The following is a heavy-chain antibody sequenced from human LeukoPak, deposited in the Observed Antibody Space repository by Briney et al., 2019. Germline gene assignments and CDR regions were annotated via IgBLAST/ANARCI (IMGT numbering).Heavy chain of an antibody. V-gene: IGHV3-74*01. J-gene: IGHJ4*02. CDR1: GFTFDDYA. CDR3: AIRPVLQPGDY. CDR2: IRSDGSST. D-gene: IGHD4-11*01. Sequence: PGESLRLSCAASGFTFDDYAMHWVRQAPGKGLVWVSRIRSDGSSTNYADSVKGRFTISRDNAKNTLYLQMNSLRAEDAAIYYCAIRPVLQPGDYWGQGTLVTVSS.